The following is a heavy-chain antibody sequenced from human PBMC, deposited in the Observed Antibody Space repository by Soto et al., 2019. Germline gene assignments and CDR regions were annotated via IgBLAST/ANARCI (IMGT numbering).Heavy chain of an antibody. CDR1: GGTFSSYA. CDR3: VRPGAPYDILSGYYFDAFDI. V-gene: IGHV1-69*13. Sequence: SVKVSCKASGGTFSSYAISWVRQAPGQGLEWMGGIIPIFGTANYAQKFQGRVTITADESTSTAYMELSSLRSEDTVVYYCVRPGAPYDILSGYYFDAFDIWGQGTMVTVSS. J-gene: IGHJ3*02. D-gene: IGHD3-9*01. CDR2: IIPIFGTA.